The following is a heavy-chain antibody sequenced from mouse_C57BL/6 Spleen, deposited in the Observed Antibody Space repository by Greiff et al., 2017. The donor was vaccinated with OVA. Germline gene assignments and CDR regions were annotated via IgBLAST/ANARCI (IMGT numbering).Heavy chain of an antibody. CDR3: ARRGGNYDWFAY. J-gene: IGHJ3*01. V-gene: IGHV1-55*01. D-gene: IGHD2-1*01. CDR2: IYPGSGST. CDR1: GYTFTSYW. Sequence: VQLQQPGAELVKPGASVKMSCKASGYTFTSYWITWVKQRPGQGLEWIGDIYPGSGSTNYNEKFKSKATLTVDTSSSTAYMQLSSLTSEDSAVYYCARRGGNYDWFAYWGQGTLVTVSA.